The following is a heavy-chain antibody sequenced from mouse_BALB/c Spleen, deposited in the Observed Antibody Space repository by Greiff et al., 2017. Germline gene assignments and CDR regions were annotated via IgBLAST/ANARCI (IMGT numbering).Heavy chain of an antibody. CDR3: ARDSSMITSSDAMDY. J-gene: IGHJ4*01. Sequence: EVKLMESGGGLVQPGGSLRLSCATSGFTFTDYYMSWVRQPPGKALEWLGFIRNKANGYTTEYSASVKGRFTISRDNSQSILYLQMNTLRAEDSATYYCARDSSMITSSDAMDYWGQGTSVTVSS. CDR2: IRNKANGYTT. D-gene: IGHD2-4*01. CDR1: GFTFTDYY. V-gene: IGHV7-3*02.